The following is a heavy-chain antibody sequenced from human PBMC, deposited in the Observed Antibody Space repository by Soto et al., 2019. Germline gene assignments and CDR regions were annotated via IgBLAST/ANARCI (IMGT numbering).Heavy chain of an antibody. J-gene: IGHJ4*02. V-gene: IGHV1-3*01. CDR1: GHTFTNYA. D-gene: IGHD6-19*01. CDR3: ARAVAVAADFDY. CDR2: INAGNGNT. Sequence: ASVKVSCKASGHTFTNYAIHWVRQAPGQRLEWMGWINAGNGNTKYSQKFQGRVTITRDTSASTAYMELSSLRSEDTAVYYCARAVAVAADFDYWGQGTLVTVSS.